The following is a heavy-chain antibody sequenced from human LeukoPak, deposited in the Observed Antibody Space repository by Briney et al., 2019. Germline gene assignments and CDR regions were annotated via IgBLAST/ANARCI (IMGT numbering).Heavy chain of an antibody. D-gene: IGHD3-10*01. Sequence: PSETLSLTCVVSGYSISSGYYWGWIRQPPGKGLEWIGNIYHSGSTYYNPSLESRVTISVDTSKNQFSLKLSSVTAADTAVYYCARVKGYYGSGRPSSNWFDPWGQGTLVTVSS. J-gene: IGHJ5*02. CDR1: GYSISSGYY. V-gene: IGHV4-38-2*01. CDR2: IYHSGST. CDR3: ARVKGYYGSGRPSSNWFDP.